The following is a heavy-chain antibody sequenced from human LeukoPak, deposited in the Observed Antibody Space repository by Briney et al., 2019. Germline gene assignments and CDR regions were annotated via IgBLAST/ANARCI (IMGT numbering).Heavy chain of an antibody. J-gene: IGHJ6*02. CDR2: ISWNSGSI. CDR1: GFTFDDYA. D-gene: IGHD2-2*01. V-gene: IGHV3-9*01. CDR3: AKSTSVRALYYYYGMDV. Sequence: GGPLRLSCAASGFTFDDYAMHWVRQAPGKGLEWVSGISWNSGSIGYADSVKGRFTISRDNAKNSLYLQMNSLRAEDTALYYCAKSTSVRALYYYYGMDVWGQGTTVTVSS.